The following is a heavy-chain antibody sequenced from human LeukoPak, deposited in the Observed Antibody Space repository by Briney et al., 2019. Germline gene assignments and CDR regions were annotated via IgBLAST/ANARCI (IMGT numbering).Heavy chain of an antibody. D-gene: IGHD5-24*01. J-gene: IGHJ4*02. V-gene: IGHV3-11*01. CDR1: GFTFSDYY. Sequence: GGSLRLSCAASGFTFSDYYMSWIRQAPGKGLEWVSYISSSGSTIYYAYSVKGRFTISRDNAKNSLYLQMNSLRAEDTAVYYCARDLARWLPNSYYFDYWGQGTLVTVSS. CDR3: ARDLARWLPNSYYFDY. CDR2: ISSSGSTI.